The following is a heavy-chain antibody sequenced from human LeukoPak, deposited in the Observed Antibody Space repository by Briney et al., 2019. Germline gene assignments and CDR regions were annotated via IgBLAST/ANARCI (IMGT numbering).Heavy chain of an antibody. J-gene: IGHJ4*02. D-gene: IGHD1-1*01. CDR3: ASSGPTTTGPFDY. CDR2: ISSSSSYI. Sequence: PGGSLRLSCAASGFTFSSYSMSWVRQAPGKGLEWVSSISSSSSYIYYADSVKGRFTISRDNAKNSLYLQMNSLRAEDTAVYYCASSGPTTTGPFDYWGQGTLVTVSS. V-gene: IGHV3-21*01. CDR1: GFTFSSYS.